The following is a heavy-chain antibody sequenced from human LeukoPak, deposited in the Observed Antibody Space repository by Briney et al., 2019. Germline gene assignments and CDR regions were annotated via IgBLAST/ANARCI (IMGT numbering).Heavy chain of an antibody. CDR3: ARDSRDYDFWSGYFPLFDY. J-gene: IGHJ4*02. D-gene: IGHD3-3*01. Sequence: ASVKVSCKASGYTFTNYGISWVRQAPGQGLEWMGWISAYNGNTNYAQNLQGRVTMTTDTSTSTAYMELRSLRSDDTAVYYCARDSRDYDFWSGYFPLFDYWGQGTLVTVSS. V-gene: IGHV1-18*01. CDR2: ISAYNGNT. CDR1: GYTFTNYG.